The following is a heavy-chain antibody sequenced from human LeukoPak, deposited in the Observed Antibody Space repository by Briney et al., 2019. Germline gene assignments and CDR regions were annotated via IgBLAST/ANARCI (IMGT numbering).Heavy chain of an antibody. CDR2: INTDTRGT. CDR3: ARGAMAGPFDY. D-gene: IGHD5-18*01. J-gene: IGHJ4*02. Sequence: VESLILSSPATGLPSTDYFMHWVRQTPAKGLVWVSIINTDTRGTYYADSVKGRFTISRDNAKNTLYLQMNSLRAEDTAVYYCARGAMAGPFDYWGQGTLVIVSS. V-gene: IGHV3-74*01. CDR1: GLPSTDYF.